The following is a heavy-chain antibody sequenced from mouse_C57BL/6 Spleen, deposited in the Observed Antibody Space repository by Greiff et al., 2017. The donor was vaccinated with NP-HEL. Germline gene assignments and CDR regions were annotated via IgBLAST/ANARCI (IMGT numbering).Heavy chain of an antibody. CDR3: AREGDWYYFDY. CDR1: GYSITSGYD. D-gene: IGHD3-3*01. J-gene: IGHJ2*01. CDR2: ISYSGST. Sequence: EVQLQQSGPGMVKPSQSLSLTCTVTGYSITSGYDWHWIRHFPGNKLEWMGYISYSGSTNCNPSLKSRISITHDTSKNHFFLKLNSVTTEDTATYYCAREGDWYYFDYWGQGTTLTVSS. V-gene: IGHV3-1*01.